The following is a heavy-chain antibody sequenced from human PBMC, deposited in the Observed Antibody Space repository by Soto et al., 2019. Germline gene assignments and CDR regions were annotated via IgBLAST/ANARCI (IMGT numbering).Heavy chain of an antibody. D-gene: IGHD3-16*01. CDR2: IYDSGVT. CDR1: VAVVTSGENY. J-gene: IGHJ3*01. V-gene: IGHV4-30-4*08. Sequence: SETLSLTCSVSVAVVTSGENYWSWVREPPGKGLEWLGYIYDSGVTSYTPALKSRVTLSLDRPNNQVSLKLRSVTAADKAVYFCVRDLSHGYTGNVWVQGTLGTVS. CDR3: VRDLSHGYTGNV.